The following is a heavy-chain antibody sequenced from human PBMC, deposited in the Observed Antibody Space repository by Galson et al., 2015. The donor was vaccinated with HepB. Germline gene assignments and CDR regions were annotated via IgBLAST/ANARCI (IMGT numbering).Heavy chain of an antibody. J-gene: IGHJ4*02. V-gene: IGHV3-30*04. CDR1: GFTFSSYA. CDR3: AGGVLRFLEWLSPFDY. CDR2: ISYDGSNK. D-gene: IGHD3-3*01. Sequence: SLRLSCAASGFTFSSYAMHWVRQAPGKGLEWVAVISYDGSNKYYADSVKGRFTISRDNSKNTLYLQMNSLRAEDTAVYYCAGGVLRFLEWLSPFDYWGQGTLVTVSS.